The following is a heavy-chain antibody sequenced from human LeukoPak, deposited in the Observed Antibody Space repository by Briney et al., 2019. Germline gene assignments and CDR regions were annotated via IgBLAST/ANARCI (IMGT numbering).Heavy chain of an antibody. CDR1: GYTFTDYY. CDR2: VFPYSGKS. J-gene: IGHJ4*02. Sequence: ASVKVSCKASGYTFTDYYIHWVRQAPGQGLEWMGWVFPYSGKSNLAQKFQGRVAMTSDTSIGTEYLELSRLTSDDTAVFFCARVQGGYNYFDYWGQGTPVTVSS. V-gene: IGHV1-2*02. D-gene: IGHD5-24*01. CDR3: ARVQGGYNYFDY.